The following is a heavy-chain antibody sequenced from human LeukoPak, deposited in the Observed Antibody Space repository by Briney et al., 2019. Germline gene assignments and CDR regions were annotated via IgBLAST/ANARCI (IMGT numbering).Heavy chain of an antibody. D-gene: IGHD5-18*01. Sequence: GGSLRLSCEASGFTFGSHAMYWVRQAPGKGLEWVAGIFGSGGSPHYADSVKGRFTISRGNSRNTVYLQINSLRAEDTAVYYCGKTTVGYSSGQKPAWPVDYWGQGTLVTVSS. CDR1: GFTFGSHA. CDR2: IFGSGGSP. J-gene: IGHJ4*02. V-gene: IGHV3-23*01. CDR3: GKTTVGYSSGQKPAWPVDY.